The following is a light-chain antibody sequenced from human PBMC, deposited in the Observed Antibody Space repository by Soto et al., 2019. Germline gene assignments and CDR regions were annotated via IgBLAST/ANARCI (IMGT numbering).Light chain of an antibody. Sequence: EIVLTQFPGTLALSPGERATLSCRASQSVSSSYVAWYQQKPGQPPRLLIYESSRRASGIPDRFSGSGSGTDFTLTISRLEPEDFAVYYCQQYGSSPITFGQGTRLEIK. CDR3: QQYGSSPIT. V-gene: IGKV3-20*01. CDR1: QSVSSSY. J-gene: IGKJ5*01. CDR2: ESS.